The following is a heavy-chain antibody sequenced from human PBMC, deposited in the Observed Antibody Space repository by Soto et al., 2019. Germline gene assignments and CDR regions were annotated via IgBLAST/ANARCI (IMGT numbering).Heavy chain of an antibody. Sequence: TLFLTCAVSGGTLKSSNRWSLVRPPPRKGLEWIGEILHSGSTNYNPSLKSRVTISVDKSKHQFSLKLSSVTAADTAVYYCARVGELGYCSRSSCPYYYYGMDGWGQGPTGTVSS. J-gene: IGHJ6*02. V-gene: IGHV4-4*02. CDR1: GGTLKSSNR. D-gene: IGHD2-2*01. CDR3: ARVGELGYCSRSSCPYYYYGMDG. CDR2: ILHSGST.